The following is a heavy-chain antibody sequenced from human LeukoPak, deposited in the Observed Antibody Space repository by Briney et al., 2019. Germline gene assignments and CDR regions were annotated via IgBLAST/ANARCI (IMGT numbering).Heavy chain of an antibody. CDR3: AGGSYYDSSGYPTPFDD. J-gene: IGHJ4*02. CDR1: GGSISSSSYY. Sequence: SETLSLTCTVSGGSISSSSYYWGWIRQPPGKGLEWIGSIYYSGSTYYNPSLKIRVNISVDTSKNQFSLKLSSVTAADTAVYYCAGGSYYDSSGYPTPFDDWGQGTLVTVSS. CDR2: IYYSGST. V-gene: IGHV4-39*01. D-gene: IGHD3-22*01.